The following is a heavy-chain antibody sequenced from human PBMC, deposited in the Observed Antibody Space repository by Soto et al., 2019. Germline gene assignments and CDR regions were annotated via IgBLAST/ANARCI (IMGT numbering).Heavy chain of an antibody. CDR3: AKDTIPERYYYYYYMDV. Sequence: GGSLRLSCAASGFTFSSYVMHWVRQAPGKGLEWVAVISYDGSNKYYADSVKGRFTISRDNSKNTLYLQMNSLRAEDTAVYYCAKDTIPERYYYYYYMDVWGKGTTVTVSS. V-gene: IGHV3-30*18. CDR2: ISYDGSNK. CDR1: GFTFSSYV. D-gene: IGHD3-3*01. J-gene: IGHJ6*03.